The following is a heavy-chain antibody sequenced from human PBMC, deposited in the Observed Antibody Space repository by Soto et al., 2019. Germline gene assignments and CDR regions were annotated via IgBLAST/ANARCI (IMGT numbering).Heavy chain of an antibody. Sequence: QVQLQESGPGLVEASQTLSLTCAVSGASLSRGGYYWSWISQHPGKGPEWIGNIYYSGSTDYNPSLKSRVKISLDTSNNQFSLRLNSLTAADTAVYFCAREGSYHYFDFWGQGTLVTVSS. CDR3: AREGSYHYFDF. CDR1: GASLSRGGYY. CDR2: IYYSGST. D-gene: IGHD1-26*01. J-gene: IGHJ4*02. V-gene: IGHV4-31*11.